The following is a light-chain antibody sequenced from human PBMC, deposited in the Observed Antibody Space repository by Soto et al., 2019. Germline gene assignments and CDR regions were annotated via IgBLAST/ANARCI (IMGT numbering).Light chain of an antibody. CDR3: SSYPSSSTLDV. J-gene: IGLJ1*01. CDR1: SSDVGGYNY. V-gene: IGLV2-14*01. CDR2: DVS. Sequence: QSALTQPASVSGSPGQSITISCTGTSSDVGGYNYVSWYQQHPGKTPKLMIYDVSNRPSRVSNRFSGSKSGNTASLTTSGLQAEDDAVYYCSSYPSSSTLDVFGTGTKVTVL.